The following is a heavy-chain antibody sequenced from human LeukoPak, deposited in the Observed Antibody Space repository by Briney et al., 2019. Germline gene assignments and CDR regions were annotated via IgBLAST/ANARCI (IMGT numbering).Heavy chain of an antibody. J-gene: IGHJ4*02. CDR1: GGTFSSYT. V-gene: IGHV1-69*02. Sequence: ASVKVSCKASGGTFSSYTISWVRQAPGQGLERMGRIIPILGIANYAQKFQGRVTITADKSTSTAYMELSSLRSEDTAVYYCARRYDSSGYYGEESWGQGTLVTVSS. D-gene: IGHD3-22*01. CDR3: ARRYDSSGYYGEES. CDR2: IIPILGIA.